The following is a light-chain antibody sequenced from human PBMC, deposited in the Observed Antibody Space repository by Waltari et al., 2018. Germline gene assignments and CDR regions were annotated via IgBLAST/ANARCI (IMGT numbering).Light chain of an antibody. CDR3: MQGLQTPFT. CDR1: QSLLHSNGYYY. Sequence: DIMMTQSPISLPVTPGEPANISCRSSQSLLHSNGYYYLDWYLQNPGQSPQLLIYFGSNRASGVADKFSGSASGTDFTLKVSRVETEDVGVYFCMQGLQTPFTFGQGTKLEI. CDR2: FGS. V-gene: IGKV2-28*01. J-gene: IGKJ2*01.